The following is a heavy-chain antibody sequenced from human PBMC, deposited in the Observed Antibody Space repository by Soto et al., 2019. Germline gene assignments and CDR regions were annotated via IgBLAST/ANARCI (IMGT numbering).Heavy chain of an antibody. D-gene: IGHD4-17*01. V-gene: IGHV1-58*01. J-gene: IGHJ4*02. CDR1: GFTFTSSA. CDR3: AADAHDYGDYFDD. CDR2: IVVGSGNT. Sequence: SVKVSCKASGFTFTSSAVQWVRQARGQRLEWIGWIVVGSGNTNYAQKFQERVTITRDMSTSTAYMELSSLRSEDTAVYYCAADAHDYGDYFDDWGQGTLVPVSS.